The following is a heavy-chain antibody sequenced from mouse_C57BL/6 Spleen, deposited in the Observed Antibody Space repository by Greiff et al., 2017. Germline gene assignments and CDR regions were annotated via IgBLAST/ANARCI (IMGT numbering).Heavy chain of an antibody. CDR1: GYTFTSYW. CDR3: ASGPFYYAMDY. V-gene: IGHV1-74*01. J-gene: IGHJ4*01. CDR2: IHPSDSDT. Sequence: QVQLQQPGAELVKPGASVKVSCKASGYTFTSYWMHWVKQRPGQGLEWIGRIHPSDSDTNYNQKFKGKATLTVDKSSSTAYMQLSSLTSEDSAVYYCASGPFYYAMDYGGQGTSVTVSS.